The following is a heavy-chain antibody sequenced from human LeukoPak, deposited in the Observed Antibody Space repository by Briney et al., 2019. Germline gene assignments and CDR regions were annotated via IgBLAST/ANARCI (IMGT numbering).Heavy chain of an antibody. Sequence: KPSETLSLTCTVSGGSISGSYWSWIRQPPGKGLEWIAYMYNSGSTNYNPSLKSRVTISIDTSKNQFSLKLSSLTAADTAIYYCARGIESYVDYGYWGQGILVTVSS. V-gene: IGHV4-59*01. CDR2: MYNSGST. CDR3: ARGIESYVDYGY. CDR1: GGSISGSY. J-gene: IGHJ4*02. D-gene: IGHD4-17*01.